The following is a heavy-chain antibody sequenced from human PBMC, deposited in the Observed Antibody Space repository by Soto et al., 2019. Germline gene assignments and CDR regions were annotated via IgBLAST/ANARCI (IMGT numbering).Heavy chain of an antibody. D-gene: IGHD6-13*01. CDR3: ARDIGIAAAENWFDP. J-gene: IGHJ5*02. Sequence: QVQLVQSGAEVKKPGASVKVSCKASGYTFTSYYMHWVRQAPGQGLEWMGIINPSGGSTSYAQKFQGRVTMTRDTSTSTVYMELSSLRSEDTAVYYCARDIGIAAAENWFDPWGQGTLFTVSS. CDR1: GYTFTSYY. V-gene: IGHV1-46*01. CDR2: INPSGGST.